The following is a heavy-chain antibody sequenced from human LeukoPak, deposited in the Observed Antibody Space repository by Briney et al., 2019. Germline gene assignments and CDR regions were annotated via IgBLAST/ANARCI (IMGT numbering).Heavy chain of an antibody. CDR3: ASLNYYEPRGAYYFDY. D-gene: IGHD3-22*01. Sequence: PSETLSLTCTVSGGSISSYYWSWIRQPPGKGLEWIGYIYYSGSTNYNPSLKSRVTISVDTSKNQFSLKLSSVTADDTAVYYCASLNYYEPRGAYYFDYWGQGTLVTVSS. CDR2: IYYSGST. V-gene: IGHV4-59*01. J-gene: IGHJ4*02. CDR1: GGSISSYY.